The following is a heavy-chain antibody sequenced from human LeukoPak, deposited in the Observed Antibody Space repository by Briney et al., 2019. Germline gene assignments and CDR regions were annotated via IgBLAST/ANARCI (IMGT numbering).Heavy chain of an antibody. CDR3: GKDEQGFGMQTSH. CDR1: GFDFGSYA. CDR2: ITGSGGST. J-gene: IGHJ4*02. D-gene: IGHD1-14*01. V-gene: IGHV3-23*01. Sequence: GGSLRLSCAASGFDFGSYAVSWVRQAPGKGLEWVSAITGSGGSTYYADSVKGRFTVSRDNPRDTLYLQMNSLRVEDTAVYYCGKDEQGFGMQTSHWGQGTLITVSS.